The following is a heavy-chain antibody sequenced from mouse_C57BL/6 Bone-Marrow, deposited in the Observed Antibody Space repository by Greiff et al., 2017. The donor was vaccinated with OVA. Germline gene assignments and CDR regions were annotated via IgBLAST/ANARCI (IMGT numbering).Heavy chain of an antibody. D-gene: IGHD1-1*01. J-gene: IGHJ4*01. Sequence: VKLQESGAELARPGASVKLSCKASGYTFTSYGISWVKQRTGQGLEWIGEIYPRSGNTYYNEKFKGKATLTADKSSSTAYMELRSLTSEDSAVYFCARRGHYYGSSPYAMDYWGQGTSVTVSS. CDR3: ARRGHYYGSSPYAMDY. V-gene: IGHV1-81*01. CDR2: IYPRSGNT. CDR1: GYTFTSYG.